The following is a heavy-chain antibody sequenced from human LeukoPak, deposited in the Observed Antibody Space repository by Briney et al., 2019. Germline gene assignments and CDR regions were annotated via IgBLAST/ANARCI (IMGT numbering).Heavy chain of an antibody. V-gene: IGHV3-23*01. D-gene: IGHD3-22*01. J-gene: IGHJ4*02. CDR1: GFTFSSYA. Sequence: PGGSLRLSCAASGFTFSSYAMSWVRQAPGKGLEWVSAISGSGGSTYYADSVKGRFTISRDNSKNTLYLQMNSLRAEDTAVYYCAKDRESSGYYRLRPFDYWGQGTLVTVSS. CDR2: ISGSGGST. CDR3: AKDRESSGYYRLRPFDY.